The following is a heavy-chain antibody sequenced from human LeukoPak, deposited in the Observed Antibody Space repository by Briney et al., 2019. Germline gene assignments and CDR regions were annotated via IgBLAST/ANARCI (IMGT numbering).Heavy chain of an antibody. D-gene: IGHD2-15*01. CDR1: GFTFSDYY. CDR2: ISYDGSNK. CDR3: ARQTGCSGGSCYPFGY. J-gene: IGHJ4*02. Sequence: GGSLRLSCAASGFTFSDYYMSWIRQAPGKGLEWVAVISYDGSNKYYADSVKGRFTISRDNSKNTLYLQMNSLRAEDTAVYYCARQTGCSGGSCYPFGYWGQGTLVTVSS. V-gene: IGHV3-30*03.